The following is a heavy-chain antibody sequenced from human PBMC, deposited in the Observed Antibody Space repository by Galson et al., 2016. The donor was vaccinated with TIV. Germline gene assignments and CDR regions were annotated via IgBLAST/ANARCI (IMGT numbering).Heavy chain of an antibody. Sequence: SLRLSCAASGFTFSSYDMHWVRQAPDKGPEWVAIISFDRSDKYYGDSVKGRFTISRDNSKNTLYLQMNSLTAEDTAVYYCARQWQSYFFDYWGQGILVTVSS. CDR3: ARQWQSYFFDY. CDR1: GFTFSSYD. D-gene: IGHD6-19*01. V-gene: IGHV3-33*05. CDR2: ISFDRSDK. J-gene: IGHJ4*02.